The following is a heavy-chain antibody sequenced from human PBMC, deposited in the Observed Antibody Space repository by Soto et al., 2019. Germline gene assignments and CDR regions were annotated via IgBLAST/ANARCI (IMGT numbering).Heavy chain of an antibody. CDR3: ARGWTEVATAY. CDR1: RYSISSGGY. D-gene: IGHD2-21*02. J-gene: IGHJ4*02. V-gene: IGHV4-38-2*01. CDR2: IHHGGSP. Sequence: SVTRSITCAVARYSISSGGYWHWIRQSPGKGLEWIGSIHHGGSPLFNPSLEGPVAISIDTSKNQLSLTLSSVTAADTAVYYCARGWTEVATAYWGQGTLVTVSS.